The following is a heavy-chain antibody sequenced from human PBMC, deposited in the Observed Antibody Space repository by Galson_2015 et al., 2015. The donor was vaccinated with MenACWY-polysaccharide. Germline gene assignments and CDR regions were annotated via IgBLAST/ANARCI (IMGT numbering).Heavy chain of an antibody. CDR2: VKPSGGHP. J-gene: IGHJ6*03. CDR3: ARAAYCTHYCYYYYYMDV. CDR1: GYTFTNYY. Sequence: SVKVSCKASGYTFTNYYIHWVRQAPGLGLEWMGVVKPSGGHPIQEQKFQGRVPMTSDTSTSTVYMEVRSLGSDDTAIYYCARAAYCTHYCYYYYYMDVWGKGTTVTVSS. D-gene: IGHD2-8*01. V-gene: IGHV1-46*01.